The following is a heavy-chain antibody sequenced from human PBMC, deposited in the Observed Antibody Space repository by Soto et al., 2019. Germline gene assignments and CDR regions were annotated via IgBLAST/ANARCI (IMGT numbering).Heavy chain of an antibody. D-gene: IGHD4-17*01. J-gene: IGHJ4*02. CDR1: GFSLTPKGVH. Sequence: QITLREPGLRLVKPKKTLRLPSTFSGFSLTPKGVHVGWIRQPPEKALDCLALFFWDDNEVYSPSLKNRLTITKDTSKSQVVLTLATVDPVDTATYYCVYRDFGDYFFQFWGQGILVNVSS. CDR2: FFWDDNE. V-gene: IGHV2-5*02. CDR3: VYRDFGDYFFQF.